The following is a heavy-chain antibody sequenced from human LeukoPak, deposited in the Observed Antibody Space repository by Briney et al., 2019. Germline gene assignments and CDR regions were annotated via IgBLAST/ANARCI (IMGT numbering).Heavy chain of an antibody. J-gene: IGHJ4*02. CDR2: ISSRGSSI. V-gene: IGHV3-48*03. CDR1: GFNFSTYE. Sequence: GGSERLSCAGSGFNFSTYEMNWVRQAPGKGLEWLSYISSRGSSIYYADSVKGRFTISRDNAKNSLYLQMSSLRAEDTAVYFCARHKALNSWGQGTLVTFSS. CDR3: ARHKALNS.